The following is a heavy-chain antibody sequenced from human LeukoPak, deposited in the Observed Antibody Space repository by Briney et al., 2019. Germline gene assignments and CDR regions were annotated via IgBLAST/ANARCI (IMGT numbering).Heavy chain of an antibody. CDR2: ISGSGGST. J-gene: IGHJ4*02. CDR1: GFTFSSYA. D-gene: IGHD3-3*01. V-gene: IGHV3-23*01. Sequence: GGSLRLSCAASGFTFSSYAMSWVRQAPGKGLEWVSAISGSGGSTYYADSVKRRFTISRDNSKNTLYLQMNSRRAEDTAVYYFAKDGTGYYDFWSGYGDYWGQGTLVTVSS. CDR3: AKDGTGYYDFWSGYGDY.